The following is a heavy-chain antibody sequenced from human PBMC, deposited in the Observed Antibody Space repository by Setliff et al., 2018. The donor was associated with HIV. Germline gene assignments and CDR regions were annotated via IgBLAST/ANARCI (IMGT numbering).Heavy chain of an antibody. D-gene: IGHD3-3*01. V-gene: IGHV4-39*02. CDR3: GRIYYDFWSGQTDV. CDR1: GGSISSSSYY. CDR2: LYHDGNI. J-gene: IGHJ6*04. Sequence: ETLSLTCTVSGGSISSSSYYWGWIRQPPGKGLEWIGSLYHDGNIYYNPSLKSRVTILEDTSKNHISLSLTSVTAEDTAVYFCGRIYYDFWSGQTDVWDKGTAVTVSS.